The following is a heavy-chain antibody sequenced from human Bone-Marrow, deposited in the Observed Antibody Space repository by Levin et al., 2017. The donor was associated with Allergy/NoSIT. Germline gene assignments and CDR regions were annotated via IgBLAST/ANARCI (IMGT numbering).Heavy chain of an antibody. D-gene: IGHD3-10*01. CDR3: ARHVDDPTSWFRGYKRGAFDI. Sequence: PGESLKISCKGSGYSFTNYWIGWVRQMPGKGLEWMGIIYPGDSDTRYSPSFQGQVTISADKSISTAYLQWSSLKASDTAIYYCARHVDDPTSWFRGYKRGAFDIWGQGTMVTVSS. V-gene: IGHV5-51*01. CDR1: GYSFTNYW. J-gene: IGHJ3*02. CDR2: IYPGDSDT.